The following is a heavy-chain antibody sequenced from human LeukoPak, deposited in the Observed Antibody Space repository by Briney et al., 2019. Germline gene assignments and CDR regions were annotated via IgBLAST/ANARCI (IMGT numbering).Heavy chain of an antibody. CDR2: IYYSGST. CDR3: ARVGYSYGSYYFDY. V-gene: IGHV4-61*01. D-gene: IGHD5-18*01. CDR1: GGSVSSGSYY. Sequence: SETLSLTCTVSGGSVSSGSYYWSWIRQPPGKGLEWIGYIYYSGSTNYNPSLKSRVTISVDTSKNQFSLKLNSVTAADTAVYYCARVGYSYGSYYFDYWGQGTLVTVSS. J-gene: IGHJ4*02.